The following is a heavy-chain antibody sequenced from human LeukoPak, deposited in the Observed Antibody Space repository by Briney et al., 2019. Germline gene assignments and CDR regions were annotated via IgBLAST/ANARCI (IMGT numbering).Heavy chain of an antibody. J-gene: IGHJ6*03. CDR1: GGSISGKTW. D-gene: IGHD1/OR15-1a*01. CDR2: IHPSGST. CDR3: AREFGFGTNYFYFYMDV. Sequence: NPSETLSLTCTVSGGSISGKTWWSWVRQSPRKGLEWIAHIHPSGSTNYNPSLKSRVTISVDKSRNQFSLKVNSVTAADTAVYYCAREFGFGTNYFYFYMDVWGKGITVTVSS. V-gene: IGHV4-4*02.